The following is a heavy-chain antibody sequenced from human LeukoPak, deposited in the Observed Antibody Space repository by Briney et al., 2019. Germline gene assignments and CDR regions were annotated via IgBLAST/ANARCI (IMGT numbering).Heavy chain of an antibody. CDR2: ISAYNGNT. V-gene: IGHV1-18*01. CDR1: GYTFTSYG. Sequence: ASVKVSYKTSGYTFTSYGISWVRQAPGQGLEWMGWISAYNGNTHSAQKLQGRVTMTTDTSTSTAYMELRSLRSDDTAVYYCARGFPPRRQYDSSGYYSYYFDYWGQGTLVTVSS. J-gene: IGHJ4*02. D-gene: IGHD3-22*01. CDR3: ARGFPPRRQYDSSGYYSYYFDY.